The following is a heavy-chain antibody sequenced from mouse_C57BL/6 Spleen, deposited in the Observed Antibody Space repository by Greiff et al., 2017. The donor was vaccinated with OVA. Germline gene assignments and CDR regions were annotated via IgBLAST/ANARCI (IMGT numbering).Heavy chain of an antibody. CDR1: GYTFTSYW. CDR3: ARLGGYYYGSPCCFDY. Sequence: QVQLQQPGAELVRPGSSVKLSCKASGYTFTSYWMHWVKQRPIQGLEWIGNIDPSDSETHYNQKFKDKATLTVDKSSSTAYMQLSSLTSEDSAVYYCARLGGYYYGSPCCFDYWGQGTTLTVSS. CDR2: IDPSDSET. D-gene: IGHD1-1*01. V-gene: IGHV1-52*01. J-gene: IGHJ2*01.